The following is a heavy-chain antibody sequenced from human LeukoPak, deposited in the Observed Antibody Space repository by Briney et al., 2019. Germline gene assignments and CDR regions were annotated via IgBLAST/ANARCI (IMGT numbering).Heavy chain of an antibody. CDR1: GFTFSSYA. J-gene: IGHJ3*02. CDR2: ISYDGSNK. Sequence: SGGSLRLSCAASGFTFSSYAMHWVRQAPGKGLEWVAVISYDGSNKYYADSVKGRFTISRDNSKNTLYLQMNSLRAEDTAVYYCARAKYRSGRPNDAFDIWGQGTMVTVSS. V-gene: IGHV3-30-3*01. D-gene: IGHD6-19*01. CDR3: ARAKYRSGRPNDAFDI.